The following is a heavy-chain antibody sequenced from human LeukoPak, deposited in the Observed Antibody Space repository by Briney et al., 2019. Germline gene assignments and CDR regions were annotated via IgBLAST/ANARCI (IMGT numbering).Heavy chain of an antibody. V-gene: IGHV3-48*03. CDR1: GFTFSSYE. J-gene: IGHJ5*02. CDR3: AKDYSSSWYNNWFDP. CDR2: ISSSGSTI. Sequence: GGSLRLSCAASGFTFSSYEMNWVRQAPGKGLEWVSYISSSGSTIYYADSVKGRFTISRDNSKNTLYLQMNSLRAEDTAVYYCAKDYSSSWYNNWFDPWGQGTLVTVSS. D-gene: IGHD6-13*01.